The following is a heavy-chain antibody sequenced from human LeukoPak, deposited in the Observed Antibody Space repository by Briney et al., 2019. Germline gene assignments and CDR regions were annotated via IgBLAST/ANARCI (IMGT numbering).Heavy chain of an antibody. CDR1: GYTFTSYA. CDR2: INTNTGNP. D-gene: IGHD3-3*01. CDR3: ARDRRVIFGVVRALVYYGMDV. V-gene: IGHV7-4-1*02. Sequence: ASVTVSCKASGYTFTSYAMNWVRQAPGQGLEWMGWINTNTGNPTYAQGFTGRFVFSLDTSVSTAYLQISSLKAEDTAVYYCARDRRVIFGVVRALVYYGMDVWGQGTTVTVSS. J-gene: IGHJ6*02.